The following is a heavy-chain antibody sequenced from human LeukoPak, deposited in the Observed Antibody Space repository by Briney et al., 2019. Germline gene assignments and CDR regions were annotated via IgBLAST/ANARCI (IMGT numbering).Heavy chain of an antibody. D-gene: IGHD2-8*02. Sequence: PSETLSLTCTVSRASISSFFWSWIRQPPGKGLEWIGHIHYSGTTKYNPSLTSRITLSMDTSKSHVSLMLTSVTAADTAMYYCAASCNSWWEGFFHDWGQGTLVSVSS. CDR3: AASCNSWWEGFFHD. V-gene: IGHV4-59*01. CDR1: RASISSFF. J-gene: IGHJ1*01. CDR2: IHYSGTT.